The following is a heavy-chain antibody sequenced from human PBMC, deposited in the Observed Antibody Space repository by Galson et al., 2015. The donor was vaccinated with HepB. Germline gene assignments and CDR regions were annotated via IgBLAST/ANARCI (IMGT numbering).Heavy chain of an antibody. J-gene: IGHJ4*02. V-gene: IGHV4-39*01. CDR1: GGSISSSSYY. D-gene: IGHD3-10*01. CDR2: IYYSGST. Sequence: LSLTCTVSGGSISSSSYYWGWIRQPPGKGLEWIGSIYYSGSTYYNPSLKSRVTISVDTSKNQFSLKLSSVTAADTAVYYCARARYYYGSGSPKGNFDYWGQGTLVTGSS. CDR3: ARARYYYGSGSPKGNFDY.